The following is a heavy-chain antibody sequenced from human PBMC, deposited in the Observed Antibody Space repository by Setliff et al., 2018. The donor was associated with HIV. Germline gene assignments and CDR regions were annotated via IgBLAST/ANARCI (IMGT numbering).Heavy chain of an antibody. CDR2: FDPQDGKT. CDR1: GYTLTEVS. D-gene: IGHD3-22*01. J-gene: IGHJ6*03. Sequence: EASVKVSCKISGYTLTEVSMHWVRQAPGKGLEWMGYFDPQDGKTIYAQKFQGRVTMTEDTSTYTAYMELSNLRSEDTAVYYCAARPGVDSSAYYDYYYMDVWGKGTTVTVSS. V-gene: IGHV1-24*01. CDR3: AARPGVDSSAYYDYYYMDV.